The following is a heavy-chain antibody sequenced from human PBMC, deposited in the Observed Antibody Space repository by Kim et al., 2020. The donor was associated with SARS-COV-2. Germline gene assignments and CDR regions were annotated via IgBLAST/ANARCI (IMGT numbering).Heavy chain of an antibody. CDR2: IWYDGSNK. J-gene: IGHJ4*02. D-gene: IGHD3-22*01. Sequence: GGSLRLSCAASGFTFSSYGMHWVRQAPGKGLEWVAVIWYDGSNKYYADSVKGRFTISRDNSKNTLYLQMNSLRAEDTAVYYCARDPTPSAITMIVVGRHFDYWGQGTLVTVSS. CDR1: GFTFSSYG. CDR3: ARDPTPSAITMIVVGRHFDY. V-gene: IGHV3-33*01.